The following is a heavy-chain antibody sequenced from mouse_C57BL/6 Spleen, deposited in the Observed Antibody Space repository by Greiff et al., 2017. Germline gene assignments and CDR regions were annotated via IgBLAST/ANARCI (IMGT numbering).Heavy chain of an antibody. Sequence: VQLQQPGAELVRPGTSVKLSCKASGYTFTSYWMHWVKQRPGQGLEWIGVIDPSDSYTNYNQKFKGKATLTVDTSSSTAYMQLSSLTSEDSAVYYCARSDGTNGFAYWGQGTLVTVS. CDR2: IDPSDSYT. CDR3: ARSDGTNGFAY. D-gene: IGHD4-1*01. V-gene: IGHV1-59*01. J-gene: IGHJ3*01. CDR1: GYTFTSYW.